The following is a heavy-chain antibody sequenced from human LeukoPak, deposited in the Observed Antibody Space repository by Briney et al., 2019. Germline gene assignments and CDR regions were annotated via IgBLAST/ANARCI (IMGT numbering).Heavy chain of an antibody. Sequence: SQTLSLTCAISGDSVSSNSAAWNWIRQSPSRGLEWLGRTYYRSKWFNDYAVSVQRRITINAGTSKNQFSLKLSSVTAADTAVYYCARLGAPGDGYNWSFYYFDYWGQGTLVTVSS. V-gene: IGHV6-1*01. J-gene: IGHJ4*02. CDR3: ARLGAPGDGYNWSFYYFDY. CDR2: TYYRSKWFN. CDR1: GDSVSSNSAA. D-gene: IGHD5-24*01.